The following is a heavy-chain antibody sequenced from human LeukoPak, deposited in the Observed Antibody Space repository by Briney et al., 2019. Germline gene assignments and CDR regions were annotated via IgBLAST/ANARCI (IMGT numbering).Heavy chain of an antibody. J-gene: IGHJ4*02. CDR1: GFTFSSYS. D-gene: IGHD6-13*01. V-gene: IGHV3-21*01. CDR2: ISSSSSYI. Sequence: GGSLRLSCAASGFTFSSYSMNWVRQAPGKGLEWVSSISSSSSYIYYADSVKGRFTISRDNAKNSLYLQMNSLRAEDTAVYYCAGGIASTGRYYFDYWGQGTLVTVSS. CDR3: AGGIASTGRYYFDY.